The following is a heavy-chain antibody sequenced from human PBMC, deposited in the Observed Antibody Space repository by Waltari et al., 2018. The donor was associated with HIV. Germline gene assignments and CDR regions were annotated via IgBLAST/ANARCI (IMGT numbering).Heavy chain of an antibody. J-gene: IGHJ4*02. D-gene: IGHD3-22*01. V-gene: IGHV5-51*01. CDR3: ARHRLDTYYYDSSGYYYSDY. CDR2: IYPGDSDT. Sequence: EVQLVQSVAEVQKPGPSLKISCKGSGYSFTIYWIGWVRQLRGKALAWMGIIYPGDSDTRYSPSFQGQVTISADKSISTAYLQWSSLKASDTAMYYCARHRLDTYYYDSSGYYYSDYWGQGTLVTVSS. CDR1: GYSFTIYW.